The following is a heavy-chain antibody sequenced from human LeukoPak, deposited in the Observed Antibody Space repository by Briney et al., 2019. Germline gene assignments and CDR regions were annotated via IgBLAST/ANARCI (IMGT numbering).Heavy chain of an antibody. CDR2: IHPNSGDT. J-gene: IGHJ4*02. CDR3: AREDY. CDR1: GYTFTGCY. Sequence: ASVKVSCKASGYTFTGCYMHWVRQAPGQGLEWMGWIHPNSGDTVSSQKFQGRVTMTRDTSISTAYMELSTLRSDDTAVYYCAREDYWGQGTLVTVSS. V-gene: IGHV1-2*02.